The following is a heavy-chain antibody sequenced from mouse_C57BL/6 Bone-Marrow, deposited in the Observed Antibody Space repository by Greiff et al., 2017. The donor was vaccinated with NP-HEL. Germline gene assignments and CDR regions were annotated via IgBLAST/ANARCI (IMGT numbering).Heavy chain of an antibody. CDR1: GFTFTDYY. CDR3: ARRDYGSYFTY. J-gene: IGHJ3*01. V-gene: IGHV7-3*01. D-gene: IGHD2-1*01. CDR2: IRNKANGYTT. Sequence: EVKLMESGGGLVQPGGSLSLSCAASGFTFTDYYMSWVRQPPGKALEWLGFIRNKANGYTTEYSASVKGRFTISRDNSQSILYLQMNALRAEDSATYYCARRDYGSYFTYWGQGTLVTVSA.